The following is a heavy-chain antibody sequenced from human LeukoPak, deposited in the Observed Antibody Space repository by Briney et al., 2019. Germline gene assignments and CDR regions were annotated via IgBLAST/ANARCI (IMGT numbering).Heavy chain of an antibody. CDR3: ASSLRITSGGNVVLPSQLDY. Sequence: GGSLRLSCVTSGFTFSHYCMNWVRQAPGKELEWVAYVSSTSATIYYADSVKGRFAISRDNGKNSLFLQMNSLRDEDTAMYYCASSLRITSGGNVVLPSQLDYWGQGTLVTVSS. CDR1: GFTFSHYC. V-gene: IGHV3-48*02. D-gene: IGHD3-16*01. J-gene: IGHJ4*02. CDR2: VSSTSATI.